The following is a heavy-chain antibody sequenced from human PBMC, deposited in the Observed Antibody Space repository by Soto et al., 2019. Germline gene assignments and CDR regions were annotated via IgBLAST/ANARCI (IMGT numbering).Heavy chain of an antibody. V-gene: IGHV3-30*03. CDR1: GFTFSSYG. CDR3: VTVNERWSHLSRPFDY. CDR2: VSYDGSNK. Sequence: GGSLRLSCAASGFTFSSYGMHWVRQAPGKGLEWVADVSYDGSNKNYADSVKGRFTISRDNSKNTLYLQMNSLRAEDTAVYYCVTVNERWSHLSRPFDYWGQGTLVTVSS. J-gene: IGHJ4*02. D-gene: IGHD5-18*01.